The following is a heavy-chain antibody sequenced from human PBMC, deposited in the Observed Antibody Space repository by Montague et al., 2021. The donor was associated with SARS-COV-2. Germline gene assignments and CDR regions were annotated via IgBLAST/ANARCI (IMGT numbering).Heavy chain of an antibody. V-gene: IGHV3-30*04. Sequence: SLRLSCAASGFTFSSYAMHWVRQAPGKGLEWVAVISYDGSNKYYADSVKGRFTISRDNSKNTPYLQMNSLRAEDTAVYYCARELILQYGMNVWGQGTTVTVSS. D-gene: IGHD3-3*02. CDR1: GFTFSSYA. CDR3: ARELILQYGMNV. CDR2: ISYDGSNK. J-gene: IGHJ6*02.